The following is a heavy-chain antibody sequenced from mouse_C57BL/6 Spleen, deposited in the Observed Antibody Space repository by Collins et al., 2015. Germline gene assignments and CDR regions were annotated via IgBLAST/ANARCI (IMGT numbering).Heavy chain of an antibody. J-gene: IGHJ2*01. D-gene: IGHD3-2*02. CDR3: ARDNSGAEYFDY. CDR2: IDPSDSET. CDR1: GYTFTSYW. V-gene: IGHV1-52*01. Sequence: QVQLQQPGAELVRPGSSVKLSCKASGYTFTSYWMHWVKQRPIQGLEWIGNIDPSDSETHYNQKFKDKATLTVDESSSTAYMQLSSLTSEDSAVYFCARDNSGAEYFDYWGQGTTLTVSS.